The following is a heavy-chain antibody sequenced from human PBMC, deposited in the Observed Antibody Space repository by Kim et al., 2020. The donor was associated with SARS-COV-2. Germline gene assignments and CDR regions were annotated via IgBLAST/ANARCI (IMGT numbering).Heavy chain of an antibody. V-gene: IGHV3-48*03. Sequence: GGSLRLSCAASGFTFSSYEMNWVRQAPGKGLEWVSYISSSGSTIYYADSVKGRFTISRDNAKNSLYLQMNSLRAEDTAVYYCARESAAWLPHFDYWGQGTLVTVSS. J-gene: IGHJ4*02. CDR2: ISSSGSTI. CDR1: GFTFSSYE. CDR3: ARESAAWLPHFDY. D-gene: IGHD5-12*01.